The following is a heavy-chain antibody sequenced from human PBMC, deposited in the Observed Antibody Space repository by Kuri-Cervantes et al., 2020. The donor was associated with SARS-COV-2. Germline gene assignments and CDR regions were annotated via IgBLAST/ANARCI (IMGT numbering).Heavy chain of an antibody. CDR2: VSSSSSTI. V-gene: IGHV3-48*04. CDR1: GFTFSSYS. CDR3: AREFRSFTMIVADAFDI. J-gene: IGHJ3*02. D-gene: IGHD3-22*01. Sequence: GESLKISCAASGFTFSSYSMNWVRQAPGKGLEWVSYVSSSSSTIYYADSVKGRFTISRDNAKNSLYLQMNSLRAEDTAVYYCAREFRSFTMIVADAFDIWGRGTMVTVSS.